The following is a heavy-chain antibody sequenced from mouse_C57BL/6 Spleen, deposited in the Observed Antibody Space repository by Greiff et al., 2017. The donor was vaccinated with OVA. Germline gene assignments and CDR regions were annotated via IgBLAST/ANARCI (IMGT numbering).Heavy chain of an antibody. Sequence: EVQRVESGGGLVKPGGSLKLSCAASGFTFSSYAMSWVRQTPEKRLEWVATISYGGSYTYYPDNVKGRFTISRDNAKNNLYLQMSHLKSEDTAMYYCARDHYWGQGTTLTVSS. CDR1: GFTFSSYA. J-gene: IGHJ2*01. CDR2: ISYGGSYT. CDR3: ARDHY. V-gene: IGHV5-4*01.